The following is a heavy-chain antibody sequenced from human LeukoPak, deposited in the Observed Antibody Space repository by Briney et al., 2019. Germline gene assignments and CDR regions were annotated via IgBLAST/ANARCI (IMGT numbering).Heavy chain of an antibody. D-gene: IGHD2-15*01. CDR2: IYPGDSDT. J-gene: IGHJ3*02. CDR3: ARMRGYCSGGSCYPSVGAFDI. V-gene: IGHV5-51*01. Sequence: GESLKISCKGSGYSLTSYWIGWVRQMPGKGLEWMGIIYPGDSDTRYSPSFQGQVTISADKSISTAYLQWSSLKASDTAMYYCARMRGYCSGGSCYPSVGAFDIWGQGTMVTVSS. CDR1: GYSLTSYW.